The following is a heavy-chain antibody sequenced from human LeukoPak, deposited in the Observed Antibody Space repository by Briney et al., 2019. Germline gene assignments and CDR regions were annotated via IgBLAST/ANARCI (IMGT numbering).Heavy chain of an antibody. CDR1: GGSISSYY. Sequence: SETLSLTCTVSGGSISSYYWSGIRQPAGKGLEWIGRIYTSGSTNYNPSLKSRVTMSVDTSKNQFSLKLSSVTAADTAVYYCARELIAAAGSYFDYWGQGTLVTVSS. D-gene: IGHD6-13*01. J-gene: IGHJ4*02. CDR3: ARELIAAAGSYFDY. V-gene: IGHV4-4*07. CDR2: IYTSGST.